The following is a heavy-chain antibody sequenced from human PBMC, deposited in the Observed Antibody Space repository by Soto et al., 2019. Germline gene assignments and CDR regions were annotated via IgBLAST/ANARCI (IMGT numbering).Heavy chain of an antibody. D-gene: IGHD3-22*01. V-gene: IGHV3-30*18. CDR1: GFTFSSYG. CDR3: AKDLFVHSDSIWEDWFDP. CDR2: ISYDGSNK. Sequence: QVQLVESGGGVVQPGRSLRLSCAASGFTFSSYGMHWVRQAPGKGLEWVAVISYDGSNKYYADSVKGRFTISRDNSKNTLYLQMNSLRAEDTAVYYCAKDLFVHSDSIWEDWFDPWGQGTLVTVSS. J-gene: IGHJ5*02.